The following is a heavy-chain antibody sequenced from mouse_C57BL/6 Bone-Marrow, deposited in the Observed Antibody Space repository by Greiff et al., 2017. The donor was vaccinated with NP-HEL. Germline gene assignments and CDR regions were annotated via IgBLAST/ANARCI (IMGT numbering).Heavy chain of an antibody. Sequence: QVQLKQSGAELARPGASVKLSCKASGYTFTSYGISWVKQRTGQGLEWIGEIYPRSGNTYYNEKFKGKATLTADKSSSTAYMELRSLTSEDSAVYFCAGYSNYYYYAMYYWGQGTSVTVSS. D-gene: IGHD2-5*01. V-gene: IGHV1-81*01. CDR3: AGYSNYYYYAMYY. J-gene: IGHJ4*01. CDR1: GYTFTSYG. CDR2: IYPRSGNT.